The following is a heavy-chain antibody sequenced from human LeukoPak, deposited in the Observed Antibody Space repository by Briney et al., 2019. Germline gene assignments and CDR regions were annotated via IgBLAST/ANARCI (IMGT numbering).Heavy chain of an antibody. V-gene: IGHV1-46*01. J-gene: IGHJ4*02. Sequence: ASVKVSCKTSGYTFTNYYMPWVRQAPGQGLEWMGIINPFDGSTTYAQKFHGRVTMTRDSSTSTVYMGLSSLRSEDTAVYYCAREATAAGTLGDYWGQGTLVTVSS. CDR2: INPFDGST. CDR3: AREATAAGTLGDY. D-gene: IGHD6-13*01. CDR1: GYTFTNYY.